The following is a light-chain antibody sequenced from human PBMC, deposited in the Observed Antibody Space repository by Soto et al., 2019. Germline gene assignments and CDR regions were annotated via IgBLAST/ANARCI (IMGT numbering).Light chain of an antibody. CDR3: AAWDASLNGVV. Sequence: QSVLTQPPSASGTPGQRVTISCSGSSSNIGSNIVNWYQQLPGTAPKLLIYSNNQRPSGVPDRFSGSKSGTSASLAISGLQYEDETDYYCAAWDASLNGVVFGGGTKLTVL. J-gene: IGLJ3*02. CDR1: SSNIGSNI. CDR2: SNN. V-gene: IGLV1-44*01.